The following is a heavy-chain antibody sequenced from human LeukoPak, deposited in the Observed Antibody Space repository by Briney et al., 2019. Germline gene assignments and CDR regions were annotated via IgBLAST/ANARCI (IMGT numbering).Heavy chain of an antibody. J-gene: IGHJ4*02. V-gene: IGHV4-34*01. CDR2: INHSGST. Sequence: NTSETLSLTCAVYGGSFSGYYWSWIRQPPGKGLEWIGEINHSGSTNYNPSLKSRVTISVDTSKNQFSLKLSSVTAADTAVYYCARKTRGVIRAPFDYWGQGTLVTVSS. CDR1: GGSFSGYY. CDR3: ARKTRGVIRAPFDY. D-gene: IGHD3-10*01.